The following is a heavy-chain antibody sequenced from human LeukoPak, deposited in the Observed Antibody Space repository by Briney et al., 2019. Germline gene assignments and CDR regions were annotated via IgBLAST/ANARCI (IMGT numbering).Heavy chain of an antibody. CDR2: INHSGST. CDR3: AREPAMVTNWFDP. J-gene: IGHJ5*02. CDR1: GGSFSGYY. D-gene: IGHD5-18*01. Sequence: MPSETLSLTCAVYGGSFSGYYWSWIRQPPGKGLEWIGEINHSGSTNYNPSLKSRVTISVDTSKNQFSLKLSSVTAADTAVYYCAREPAMVTNWFDPWGQGTLVTVSS. V-gene: IGHV4-34*01.